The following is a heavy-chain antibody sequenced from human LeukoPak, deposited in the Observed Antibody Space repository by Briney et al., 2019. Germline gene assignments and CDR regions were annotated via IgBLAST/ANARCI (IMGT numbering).Heavy chain of an antibody. D-gene: IGHD2-21*02. CDR3: ATQLVMTYFDY. Sequence: PSETLSLTCTVSGGSISSGDYYWTWIRHHPGKVPEWIGYINYSGSTNYNPSLKSRVTMSLDTSKNQFSLNLNSVTAADTAVYYCATQLVMTYFDYWGQGIVVTVSS. CDR1: GGSISSGDYY. CDR2: INYSGST. V-gene: IGHV4-31*03. J-gene: IGHJ4*02.